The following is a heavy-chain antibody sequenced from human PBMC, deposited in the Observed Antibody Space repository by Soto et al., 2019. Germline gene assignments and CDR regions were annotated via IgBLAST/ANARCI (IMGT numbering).Heavy chain of an antibody. Sequence: EVQLLESGGALVQPGGSLRLSCAASGCTFSSYAMSWVRQAPGKGLEWVSAISVSGDITYYADSVKGRFSISRDNSKDTMYLQMNSLRAEDTAIYYCAKDRSRGITVTADYWGQGTLVTVSS. CDR1: GCTFSSYA. J-gene: IGHJ4*02. V-gene: IGHV3-23*01. D-gene: IGHD4-17*01. CDR2: ISVSGDIT. CDR3: AKDRSRGITVTADY.